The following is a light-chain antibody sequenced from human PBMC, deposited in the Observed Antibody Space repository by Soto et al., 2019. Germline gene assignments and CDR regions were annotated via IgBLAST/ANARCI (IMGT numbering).Light chain of an antibody. CDR2: GVT. J-gene: IGLJ1*01. V-gene: IGLV2-14*01. Sequence: SVLTQPASVSGSPGQSITISCTGTSSDIGGYDYVSWYQHHPGKAPKFIIYGVTNRPSGVSHRFSGSKSANTASLTISGLQAEDEADYYCTSYTSRSTHVFGTGTKVTVL. CDR3: TSYTSRSTHV. CDR1: SSDIGGYDY.